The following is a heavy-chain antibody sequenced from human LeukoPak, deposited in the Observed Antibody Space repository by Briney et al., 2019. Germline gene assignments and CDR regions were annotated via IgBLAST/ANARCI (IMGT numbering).Heavy chain of an antibody. Sequence: NSSQTLSLTCTVSGGSISSGDYYWSWIRQPPGKGLEWIGYIYYSGSTNYNPSLKSRVTISVDTSKNQFSLKLSSVTAADTAVYYCARTRYSSGWYGSPFDYWGQGTLVTVSS. V-gene: IGHV4-30-4*01. D-gene: IGHD6-19*01. CDR2: IYYSGST. CDR3: ARTRYSSGWYGSPFDY. CDR1: GGSISSGDYY. J-gene: IGHJ4*02.